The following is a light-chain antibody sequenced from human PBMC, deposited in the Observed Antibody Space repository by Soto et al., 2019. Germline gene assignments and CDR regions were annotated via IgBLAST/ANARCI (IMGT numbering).Light chain of an antibody. CDR2: DVS. Sequence: SSPAPPAPLSWCSGQSVTRSLPWTSREVGGYNYVSWYQQHPGKAPKLMIYDVSNRPSGVSNRFSGSKSGNTASLTISGLQAEDEADYYCSSYTSSSTSYDFGTGTKVTVL. CDR1: SREVGGYNY. J-gene: IGLJ1*01. CDR3: SSYTSSSTSYD. V-gene: IGLV2-14*01.